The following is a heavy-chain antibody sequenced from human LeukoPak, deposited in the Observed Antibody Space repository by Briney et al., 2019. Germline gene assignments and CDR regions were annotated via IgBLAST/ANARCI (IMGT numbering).Heavy chain of an antibody. CDR2: INHSGST. J-gene: IGHJ6*02. CDR1: GGSFSGYY. Sequence: SETLSLTCAVYGGSFSGYYWGWIRQPPGKGLEWIGEINHSGSTNYNPSLKSRVTISVDTSKNQFSLKLSSVTAADTAVYYCARRGSYYYGSGSYYSYYYYYGMDVWGQGTTVTVSS. V-gene: IGHV4-34*01. D-gene: IGHD3-10*01. CDR3: ARRGSYYYGSGSYYSYYYYYGMDV.